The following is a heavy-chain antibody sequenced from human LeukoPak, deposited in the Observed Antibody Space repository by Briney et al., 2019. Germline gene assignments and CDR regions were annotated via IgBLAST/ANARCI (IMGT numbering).Heavy chain of an antibody. Sequence: GGSLRLSCTTSGFIFSDYYMSWIRQAPGKGLEWVSYISSSGSIIYYADSVKGRFTISRDNAKNSLYLQMNSLRAEDTAVYYCARDKADHDAFDIWGQGTMVTVSS. CDR2: ISSSGSII. J-gene: IGHJ3*02. D-gene: IGHD2-15*01. CDR3: ARDKADHDAFDI. V-gene: IGHV3-11*04. CDR1: GFIFSDYY.